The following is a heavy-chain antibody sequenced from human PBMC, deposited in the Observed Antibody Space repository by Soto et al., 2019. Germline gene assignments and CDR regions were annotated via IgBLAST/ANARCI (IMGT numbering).Heavy chain of an antibody. CDR1: GGSISNYY. CDR3: ARDLMRSSSAGWPEWFAP. Sequence: QVQLQESGPGLVKPSETLSLTCTVSGGSISNYYWSWIRQPPGKGLEWIGYIHHSGSTNYNPSLTSRVTISLDTSKNQFSLKLSSVLAADTAVHYCARDLMRSSSAGWPEWFAPWGQGTLVTVSS. V-gene: IGHV4-59*01. CDR2: IHHSGST. J-gene: IGHJ5*02. D-gene: IGHD2-2*01.